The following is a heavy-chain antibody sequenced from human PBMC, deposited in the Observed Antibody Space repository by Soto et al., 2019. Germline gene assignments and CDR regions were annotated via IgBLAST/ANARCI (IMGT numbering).Heavy chain of an antibody. Sequence: LRLSCAASGFSFRNYAIHWVRQAPGKGLEWVAVISRDGSHKYYLDSVKGRFTISRDNSKDTVNLLMNSLRDDDSAMYYCARSRNSAVADSFDFWGQGTLVTVSS. D-gene: IGHD1-26*01. V-gene: IGHV3-30*04. CDR1: GFSFRNYA. CDR2: ISRDGSHK. CDR3: ARSRNSAVADSFDF. J-gene: IGHJ4*02.